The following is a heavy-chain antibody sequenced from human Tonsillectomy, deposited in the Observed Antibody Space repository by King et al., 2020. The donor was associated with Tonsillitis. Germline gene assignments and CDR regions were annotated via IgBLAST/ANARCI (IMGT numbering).Heavy chain of an antibody. Sequence: VQLQPWGAGLLTPSETLSLTCAVYGGSLSGHYWSWIRKPPGKGLEWIGEINHSGTTHFNPSLKSRVTISVDTSKNQFSLRLNSVTAADTAVYYCAPGGTWPVHMDVWGQGTTVTVSS. V-gene: IGHV4-34*01. J-gene: IGHJ6*02. CDR1: GGSLSGHY. CDR2: INHSGTT. D-gene: IGHD1-26*01. CDR3: APGGTWPVHMDV.